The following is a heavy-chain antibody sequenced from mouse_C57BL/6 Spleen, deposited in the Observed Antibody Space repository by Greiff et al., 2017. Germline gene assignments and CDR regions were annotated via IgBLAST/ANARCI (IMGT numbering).Heavy chain of an antibody. Sequence: DVMLVESGGGLVQPKGSLKLSCAASGFSFNTYAMNWVRQAPGKGLEWVARIRSKSNNYATYYADSVKDRFTISRDDSESMLYLQMNNLKTEDTAMYYCVRQKETLYYFDYWGQGTTLTVSS. J-gene: IGHJ2*01. CDR2: IRSKSNNYAT. CDR3: VRQKETLYYFDY. CDR1: GFSFNTYA. V-gene: IGHV10-1*01.